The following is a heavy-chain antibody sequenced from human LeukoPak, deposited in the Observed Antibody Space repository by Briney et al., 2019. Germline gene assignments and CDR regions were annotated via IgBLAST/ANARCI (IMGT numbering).Heavy chain of an antibody. CDR2: FTTGDGNT. CDR3: AKDGGLWVSAHWGDS. CDR1: GFTFSSNP. Sequence: GGSRRLSFTASGFTFSSNPITWVRRAPGKGLNWVSPFTTGDGNTYYADSVKGRFTVSRDDSKNTLYLQMNSLRAEDTAVYYCAKDGGLWVSAHWGDSWGRGTLVTVSS. J-gene: IGHJ4*02. D-gene: IGHD7-27*01. V-gene: IGHV3-23*01.